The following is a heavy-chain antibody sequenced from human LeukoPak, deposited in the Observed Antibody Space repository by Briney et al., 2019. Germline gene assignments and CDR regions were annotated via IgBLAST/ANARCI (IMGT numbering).Heavy chain of an antibody. V-gene: IGHV3-30*01. CDR2: ISYDGSNK. CDR1: GFTFSSYA. Sequence: PGGSLRLSCAASGFTFSSYAMHWVRQAPGKGLEWVAVISYDGSNKYYAGSVKGRFTISRDNSKNTLYLQMNSLRAEDTAVYYCARDRVPETPTYYFDYWGQGTLVTVSS. CDR3: ARDRVPETPTYYFDY. D-gene: IGHD3-10*01. J-gene: IGHJ4*02.